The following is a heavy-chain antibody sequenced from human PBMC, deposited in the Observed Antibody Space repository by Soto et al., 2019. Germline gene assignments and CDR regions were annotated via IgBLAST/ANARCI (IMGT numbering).Heavy chain of an antibody. D-gene: IGHD1-26*01. Sequence: SVKVSCKASGGTFSSYAISWVRQAPGQGLEWMGGIIPIFGTANYAQKFQGRVTITADESTSTAYMELSSLRSEDTAVYYCAREGPIVGAAFDYWGQGTLVTVSS. CDR2: IIPIFGTA. V-gene: IGHV1-69*13. CDR3: AREGPIVGAAFDY. CDR1: GGTFSSYA. J-gene: IGHJ4*02.